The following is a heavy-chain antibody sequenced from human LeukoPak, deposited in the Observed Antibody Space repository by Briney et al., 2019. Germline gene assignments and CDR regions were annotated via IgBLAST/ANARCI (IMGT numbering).Heavy chain of an antibody. CDR1: VYTFTGYN. V-gene: IGHV1-2*02. Sequence: ASVKVSCKASVYTFTGYNMHWVRQAPGQGLEWMGWINPNSGGTNYAQKFQGRVTMTRDMSISTAYMELSRLRSDDTAVYYCARDLDNLPDYWGQGTLVTVSS. J-gene: IGHJ4*02. CDR2: INPNSGGT. D-gene: IGHD1-14*01. CDR3: ARDLDNLPDY.